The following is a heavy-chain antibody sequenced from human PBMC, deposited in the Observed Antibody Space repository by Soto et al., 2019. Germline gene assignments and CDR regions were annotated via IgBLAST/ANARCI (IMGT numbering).Heavy chain of an antibody. D-gene: IGHD2-21*02. V-gene: IGHV1-3*01. CDR3: ASQYCGDSYSANY. CDR2: INAGSGYT. J-gene: IGHJ4*02. CDR1: GYTFTTLS. Sequence: QVQLVQSGAEVRRSGASVKVSCKASGYTFTTLSLHWVRQAPGQSLEWMGYINAGSGYTKYSQNFQGRVTITRDTLASTAYMELSSLRSEDTAVYYCASQYCGDSYSANYWGQGTLVTVSS.